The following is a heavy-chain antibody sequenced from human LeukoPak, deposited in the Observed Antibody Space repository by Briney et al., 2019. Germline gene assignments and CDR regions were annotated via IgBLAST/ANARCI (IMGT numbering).Heavy chain of an antibody. J-gene: IGHJ4*02. CDR2: INQDGSQI. Sequence: PGGSLRLSCAASGFTFSHYWMSWVRQSPKKGLEWVAHINQDGSQIFYVDSVRGRFIISRDNGKNSVYVQMDSLRAEDTAVYYCARGFSWGFDYWDQGTLVTVSS. V-gene: IGHV3-7*04. CDR1: GFTFSHYW. D-gene: IGHD3-16*01. CDR3: ARGFSWGFDY.